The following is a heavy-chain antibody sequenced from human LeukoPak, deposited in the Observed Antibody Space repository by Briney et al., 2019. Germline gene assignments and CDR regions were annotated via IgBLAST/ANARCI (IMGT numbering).Heavy chain of an antibody. J-gene: IGHJ6*02. V-gene: IGHV3-30-3*01. CDR2: ISYGGSNK. D-gene: IGHD6-6*01. CDR1: GFTFSSYA. CDR3: ASSSPYYYYGMDV. Sequence: GGSLRLSCAASGFTFSSYAMHWVRQAPGKGLEWVAVISYGGSNKYYADSVKGRFTISRDNSKNTLYLQMNSLRAEDTAVYYCASSSPYYYYGMDVWGQGATVTVSS.